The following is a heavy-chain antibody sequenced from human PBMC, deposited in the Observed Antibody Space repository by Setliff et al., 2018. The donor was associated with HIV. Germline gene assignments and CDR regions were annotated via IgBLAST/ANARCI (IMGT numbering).Heavy chain of an antibody. D-gene: IGHD3-10*01. CDR1: GGSIMSDGYY. CDR3: AGMFFYGSGSKSDFDS. V-gene: IGHV4-31*03. Sequence: SETLSLTCTVSGGSIMSDGYYWNWIRQLPGKGLEWIGYIYNRGYTYYNPSLKSRVTTSIDTSQNQFSLSLCSVTVADTAVYYCAGMFFYGSGSKSDFDSWGQGMLVTVSS. J-gene: IGHJ4*02. CDR2: IYNRGYT.